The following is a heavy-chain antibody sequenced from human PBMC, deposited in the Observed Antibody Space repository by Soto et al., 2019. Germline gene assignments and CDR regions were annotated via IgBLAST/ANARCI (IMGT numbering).Heavy chain of an antibody. D-gene: IGHD1-1*01. J-gene: IGHJ5*02. CDR3: AADWYGTIDR. V-gene: IGHV3-74*01. CDR1: GFSFSSTW. CDR2: ITGDGSTI. Sequence: EVQLVESGGGLVQPGGSLRLSCAASGFSFSSTWMHWVRQAPGKGLECISRITGDGSTISYADSVKGRFTISRDNTKNTLFQQMDSLRAEDTAVYYCAADWYGTIDRWGQGTLVTVSS.